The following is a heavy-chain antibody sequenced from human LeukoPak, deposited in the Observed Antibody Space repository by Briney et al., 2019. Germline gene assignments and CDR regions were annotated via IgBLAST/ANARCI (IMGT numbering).Heavy chain of an antibody. Sequence: PSETLSLTCTVSGGSISSYYWSWIRQPPGKGLEWIGYIYYSGSTNYNPSLKSRVTISVDTSKNQFSLKLSSVTAADTAVYYCARHDVEQQLVLVNAFDIWGQGTMVTVSS. CDR2: IYYSGST. CDR1: GGSISSYY. CDR3: ARHDVEQQLVLVNAFDI. V-gene: IGHV4-59*08. D-gene: IGHD6-13*01. J-gene: IGHJ3*02.